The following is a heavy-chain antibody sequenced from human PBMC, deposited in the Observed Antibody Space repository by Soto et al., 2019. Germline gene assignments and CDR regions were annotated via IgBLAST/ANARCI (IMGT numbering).Heavy chain of an antibody. J-gene: IGHJ6*02. V-gene: IGHV3-23*01. D-gene: IGHD2-15*01. Sequence: PGGSLRLSCAASGFTFSSYAMSWVRQAPGKGLEWVSAISGSGGSTYYADSVKGRFTISRDNSKNTLYLQMNSLRAEDTAVYYCAKDQTGGGAGYYYYGMDVWGQGTTVTVSS. CDR3: AKDQTGGGAGYYYYGMDV. CDR1: GFTFSSYA. CDR2: ISGSGGST.